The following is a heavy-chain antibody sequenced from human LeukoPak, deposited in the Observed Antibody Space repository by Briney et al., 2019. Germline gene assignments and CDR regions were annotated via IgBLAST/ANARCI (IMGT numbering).Heavy chain of an antibody. J-gene: IGHJ4*02. V-gene: IGHV1-46*01. CDR2: INPSGGST. CDR1: GYTFTSYY. Sequence: ASVKVSCKASGYTFTSYYMHWVRQAPGQGLEWMGIINPSGGSTSYAQKFQGRVTMTRDTSTSTVYMELSSLRSEDTAVYYCAKTTAGPDSSGNIKEYYFDYWGQGTLVTVSS. D-gene: IGHD3-22*01. CDR3: AKTTAGPDSSGNIKEYYFDY.